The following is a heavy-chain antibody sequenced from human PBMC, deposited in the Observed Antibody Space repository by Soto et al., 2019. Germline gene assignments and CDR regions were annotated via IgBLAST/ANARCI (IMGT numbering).Heavy chain of an antibody. Sequence: SVKVSCKASGGTLSSYTFSWVRQAPGQGLEWMGRVIPNLGVTNYAKKFQGRFTIVVDTSTSTAYMELNSLRYEDTAVYYCARDKLYCNDTSCPEFYFCAQGTLVPGSS. CDR3: ARDKLYCNDTSCPEFYF. J-gene: IGHJ4*02. CDR1: GGTLSSYT. D-gene: IGHD2-15*01. V-gene: IGHV1-69*04. CDR2: VIPNLGVT.